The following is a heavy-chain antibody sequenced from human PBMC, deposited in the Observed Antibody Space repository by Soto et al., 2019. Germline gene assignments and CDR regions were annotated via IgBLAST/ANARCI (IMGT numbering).Heavy chain of an antibody. CDR2: INAGNGNT. D-gene: IGHD5-12*01. J-gene: IGHJ5*02. V-gene: IGHV1-3*01. CDR3: ARGPITQNGRWFDP. Sequence: QVQLVQSGAEVKKPGASVKVSCKASGYTFTSYAMHWVRQAPGQRLEWMGWINAGNGNTKYSQKFQGRVTITRDTTASTAYMELSSLRSEATAVYYCARGPITQNGRWFDPWGQGTLVTVSS. CDR1: GYTFTSYA.